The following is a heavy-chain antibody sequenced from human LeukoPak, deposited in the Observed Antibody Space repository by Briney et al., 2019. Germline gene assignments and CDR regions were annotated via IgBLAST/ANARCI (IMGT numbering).Heavy chain of an antibody. CDR3: ASQLVPYYFDY. V-gene: IGHV4-59*08. CDR2: IYYSGST. Sequence: PSETLSLTCTVSGGSISSYYWSWIRQPPGKGLEWIGYIYYSGSTNYNPSLKSRVTISVDTSKKQFSLKLSSVTAADTAVYYCASQLVPYYFDYWGQGTLVTVSS. CDR1: GGSISSYY. D-gene: IGHD3-10*01. J-gene: IGHJ4*02.